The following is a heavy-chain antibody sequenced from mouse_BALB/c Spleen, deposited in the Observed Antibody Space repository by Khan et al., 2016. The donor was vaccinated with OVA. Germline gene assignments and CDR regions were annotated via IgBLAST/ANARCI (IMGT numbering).Heavy chain of an antibody. D-gene: IGHD1-1*02. CDR3: ASGGYWYFDV. Sequence: QVQLKQSGPELKKPGETVKISCKASGYTFTNYGMNWVKQAPGKGLKWMGWINTYTGEPTYAHDFKGRFAFSLETSASTAYLQINNLKNEDTATYFCASGGYWYFDVWGAGTTVTVSS. CDR2: INTYTGEP. J-gene: IGHJ1*01. V-gene: IGHV9-3-1*01. CDR1: GYTFTNYG.